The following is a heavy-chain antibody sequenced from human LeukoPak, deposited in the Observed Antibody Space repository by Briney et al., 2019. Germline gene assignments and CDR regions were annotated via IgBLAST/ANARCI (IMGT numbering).Heavy chain of an antibody. CDR2: LYYSGST. J-gene: IGHJ4*02. V-gene: IGHV4-59*08. Sequence: SETLSLTCTVSGDSINSYYWSWIRQPPGKGLEWTGNLYYSGSTNYNPSLKSRVTISMDTSKNQFSLNLSSVTAADTAVYYCARHRTYFAPFDYWGQGTLVTVSS. CDR1: GDSINSYY. D-gene: IGHD3-9*01. CDR3: ARHRTYFAPFDY.